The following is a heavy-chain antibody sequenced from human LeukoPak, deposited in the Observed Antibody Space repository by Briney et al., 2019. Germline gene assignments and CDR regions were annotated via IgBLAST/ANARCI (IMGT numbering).Heavy chain of an antibody. CDR2: IYHSGST. D-gene: IGHD1-1*01. J-gene: IGHJ4*02. V-gene: IGHV4-38-2*02. Sequence: SETLSLTCTVSGYSISSGYYWGWIRQPPGKGLEWIGSIYHSGSTYYNPSLKSRVTISVDTSKNQFSLKLSSVTAADTAVYYCARDGLERLNYFDYWGQGTLVTVSS. CDR3: ARDGLERLNYFDY. CDR1: GYSISSGYY.